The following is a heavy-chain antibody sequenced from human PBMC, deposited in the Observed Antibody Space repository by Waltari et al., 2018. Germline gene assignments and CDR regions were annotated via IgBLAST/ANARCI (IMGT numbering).Heavy chain of an antibody. CDR1: GFTFGDYS. J-gene: IGHJ4*02. CDR2: IRSKAYGGTT. CDR3: THRGSGTPPGDY. D-gene: IGHD3-10*01. V-gene: IGHV3-49*04. Sequence: EVQLVESGGGLVQPGRSLRLSCTAYGFTFGDYSMTWVRQAPGKGLEWVGVIRSKAYGGTTKYAASVKGRFTISRDDSKSIAYLQMNSLKTEDTAVYYCTHRGSGTPPGDYWGQGTLVTVSS.